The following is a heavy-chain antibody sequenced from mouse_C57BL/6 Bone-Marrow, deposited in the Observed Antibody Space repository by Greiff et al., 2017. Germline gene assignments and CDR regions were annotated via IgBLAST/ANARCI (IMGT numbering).Heavy chain of an antibody. J-gene: IGHJ3*01. CDR1: GYTFPSSN. V-gene: IGHV1-12*01. Sequence: QVQLQQSGAELVRPGASVKMSCKASGYTFPSSNMNWVKQTPSQGLEWIGAIYPGNGDTSYNQKFKGKATLTVDKSSSTAYMQLSSLTSEDSAVYFCARGFAYWGQGTLVTVSA. CDR2: IYPGNGDT. CDR3: ARGFAY.